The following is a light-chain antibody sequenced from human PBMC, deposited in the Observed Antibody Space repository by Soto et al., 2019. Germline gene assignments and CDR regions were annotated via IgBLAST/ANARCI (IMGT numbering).Light chain of an antibody. CDR2: GAS. J-gene: IGKJ5*01. CDR3: QQTYTAPL. CDR1: QTLDGY. Sequence: DIQMTQSPSSLSASVGDRVTITCRASQTLDGYLNSSQNKPGKAPKRLIYGASSFQSGVPSRFSGSGSGTDIPLNISSLQPEDVETYYCQQTYTAPLFGQGTRLELK. V-gene: IGKV1-39*01.